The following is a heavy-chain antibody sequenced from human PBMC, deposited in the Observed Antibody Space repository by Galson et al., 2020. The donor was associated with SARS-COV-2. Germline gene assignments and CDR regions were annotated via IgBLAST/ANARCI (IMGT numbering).Heavy chain of an antibody. CDR1: GYTLTKLS. D-gene: IGHD2-21*02. CDR2: FDPEDGET. J-gene: IGHJ5*02. V-gene: IGHV1-24*01. CDR3: ATSPVVVTNNWFDP. Sequence: ASVKVSCKVSGYTLTKLSMHWVRQAPGKGLEWMGGFDPEDGETIYAQKFQGRVTMTEDTSTDTAYMELSSLRSEDTAVYYCATSPVVVTNNWFDPWGQGTLVTVSS.